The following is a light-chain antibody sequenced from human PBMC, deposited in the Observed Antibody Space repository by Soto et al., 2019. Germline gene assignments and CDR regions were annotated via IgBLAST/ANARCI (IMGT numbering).Light chain of an antibody. V-gene: IGKV1-9*01. Sequence: IQLTQSPSSLSASVGDTVTITCRASQGISSDLAWYQHKPGKAPKLLIYAAVTLRDGVPSRFSGSGSGTDFTLTIRSFHTAHLANYSCQQLKTFPLTFGGGTKVDIK. CDR1: QGISSD. J-gene: IGKJ4*01. CDR2: AAV. CDR3: QQLKTFPLT.